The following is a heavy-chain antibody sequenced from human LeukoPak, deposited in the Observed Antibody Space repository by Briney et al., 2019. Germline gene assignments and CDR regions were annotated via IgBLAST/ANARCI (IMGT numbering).Heavy chain of an antibody. CDR1: GGSFSGYY. V-gene: IGHV4-34*01. D-gene: IGHD2-15*01. Sequence: PSETLSLTCAVYGGSFSGYYWSWIRQPPGKGLEWIGEINHSGSTNYNPSLKSRVTISVETSKNQFSLKLSSVTAADTAVYYCARGWGYCSGGSCPDYWGQGTLVTVSS. J-gene: IGHJ4*02. CDR2: INHSGST. CDR3: ARGWGYCSGGSCPDY.